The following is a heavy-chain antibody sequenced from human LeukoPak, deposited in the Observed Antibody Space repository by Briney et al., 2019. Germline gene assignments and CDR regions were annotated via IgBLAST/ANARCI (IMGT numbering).Heavy chain of an antibody. CDR1: GYTFTSYY. V-gene: IGHV1-46*01. Sequence: ASVKVSCKASGYTFTSYYMHCMRQAPGQGLEWMGIINPSGGSTRYVQKFQGRATMTRDMSTSTVYMELSSLRSEDTAVYYCARDYGGDYYYMDVWGKGTTVTVSS. J-gene: IGHJ6*03. CDR3: ARDYGGDYYYMDV. CDR2: INPSGGST. D-gene: IGHD4/OR15-4a*01.